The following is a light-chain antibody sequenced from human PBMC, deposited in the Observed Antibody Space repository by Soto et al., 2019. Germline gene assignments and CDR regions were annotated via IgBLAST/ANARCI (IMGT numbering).Light chain of an antibody. Sequence: EILMTQSPATLSVSPGERATLSCRASQSISINLAWYQQKPGQAHSLLIYGASTRATGIPARFSGSGSGTEFTLTLSSLQSEDFAVYYCQQYNNWPPYTFGQGTKLAIK. V-gene: IGKV3-15*01. J-gene: IGKJ2*01. CDR2: GAS. CDR3: QQYNNWPPYT. CDR1: QSISIN.